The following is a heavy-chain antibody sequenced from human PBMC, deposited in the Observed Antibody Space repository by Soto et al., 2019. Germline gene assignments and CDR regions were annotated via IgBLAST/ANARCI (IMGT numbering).Heavy chain of an antibody. D-gene: IGHD4-17*01. V-gene: IGHV3-9*01. J-gene: IGHJ5*02. CDR2: ISWNSGSI. Sequence: EVELVESGGGLVQPGRSLRLSCAASGFTFDDSAMHWVRQAPGKGLEWVSGISWNSGSIGFADSVKGRFTISRDNAKNSLYLQMNSLRPEDTAFYYCAKGDGLRGWFGPWGQGTLVTVSS. CDR3: AKGDGLRGWFGP. CDR1: GFTFDDSA.